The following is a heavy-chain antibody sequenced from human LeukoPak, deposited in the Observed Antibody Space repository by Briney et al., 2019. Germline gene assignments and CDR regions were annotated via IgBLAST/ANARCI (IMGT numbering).Heavy chain of an antibody. CDR2: IKQDGSEK. Sequence: GRSLRLSCAASGFTFSSYGMHWVRKAPGKGLEWVANIKQDGSEKYYVDSVKGRFTISRDNAKNSLYLQMNSLRAEETAVYYCARDRGAETDDAFDIWGQGTMVTVSS. CDR1: GFTFSSYG. V-gene: IGHV3-7*01. J-gene: IGHJ3*02. D-gene: IGHD1-14*01. CDR3: ARDRGAETDDAFDI.